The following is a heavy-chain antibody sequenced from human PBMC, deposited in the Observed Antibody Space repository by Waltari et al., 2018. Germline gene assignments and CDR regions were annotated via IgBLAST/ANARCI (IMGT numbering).Heavy chain of an antibody. D-gene: IGHD3-22*01. Sequence: EVQLVESGGGLVKPGGSLRLSCAASGFTFNLYTMNWVRQAPGKGLEWVSSIRRASSYTYYADSLKGRFTSSRDNTKNSLYLQMNSLRAEDTAVYYCVRKSSSGNTYNFDSWGQGTLVTVSS. J-gene: IGHJ4*02. CDR3: VRKSSSGNTYNFDS. CDR1: GFTFNLYT. V-gene: IGHV3-21*02. CDR2: IRRASSYT.